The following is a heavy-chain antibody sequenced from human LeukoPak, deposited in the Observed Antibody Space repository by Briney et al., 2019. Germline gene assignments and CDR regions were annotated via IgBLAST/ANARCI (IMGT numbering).Heavy chain of an antibody. CDR1: GFTFTNHG. Sequence: GRSLRLSCAASGFTFTNHGIHWVRRPPGKGLERVAFIWFDGSNKYYADSVKGRFTISRDNSKNTLYLQMNTLRAEDTAVYYCARDISYGSDYYYYYGMDVWGQGATVTVSS. V-gene: IGHV3-33*01. CDR2: IWFDGSNK. D-gene: IGHD5-24*01. CDR3: ARDISYGSDYYYYYGMDV. J-gene: IGHJ6*02.